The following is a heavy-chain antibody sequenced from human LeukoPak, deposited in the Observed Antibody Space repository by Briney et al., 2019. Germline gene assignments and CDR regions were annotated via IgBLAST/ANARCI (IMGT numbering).Heavy chain of an antibody. CDR1: GFTFSSYA. J-gene: IGHJ4*02. D-gene: IGHD2-8*01. V-gene: IGHV3-30-3*01. Sequence: GGSLRLSCAASGFTFSSYAMHWVRKAPGKGLEWVAVISYDGSNKYYADSVKGRFTISRDNSKNTLYLQMNTLRTEDTALYYCVREKYCTPTDCLHGRFYFNCWGQGTLVTVSS. CDR2: ISYDGSNK. CDR3: VREKYCTPTDCLHGRFYFNC.